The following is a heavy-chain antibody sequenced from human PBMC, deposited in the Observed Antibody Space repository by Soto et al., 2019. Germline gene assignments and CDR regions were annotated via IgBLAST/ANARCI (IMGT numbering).Heavy chain of an antibody. Sequence: SETLALTCTSSGGAVTSSYWNWSRQFAGGRLEWIGYMFYSGSTNYNPSLKSRATISVDTSKNQFSLKLTSVTAADTAVYYCARNYEILTAPGDNWFDPWGQGTLVTVSS. CDR1: GGAVTSSY. CDR2: MFYSGST. CDR3: ARNYEILTAPGDNWFDP. J-gene: IGHJ5*02. D-gene: IGHD3-9*01. V-gene: IGHV4-59*02.